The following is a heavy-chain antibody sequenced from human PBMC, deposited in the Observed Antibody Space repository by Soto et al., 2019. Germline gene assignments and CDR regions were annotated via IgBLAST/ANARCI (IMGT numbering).Heavy chain of an antibody. CDR2: IYPGDSDT. J-gene: IGHJ3*02. CDR1: GDSFSSYW. Sequence: PGESLKISCKGSGDSFSSYWIAWVRQMPGKGLEWMGIIYPGDSDTRYSPSFQGQVTISADKSITTAYLQWSSLKASDIAMYYCARHGSAFDIWGQGTMVTVSS. CDR3: ARHGSAFDI. V-gene: IGHV5-51*01.